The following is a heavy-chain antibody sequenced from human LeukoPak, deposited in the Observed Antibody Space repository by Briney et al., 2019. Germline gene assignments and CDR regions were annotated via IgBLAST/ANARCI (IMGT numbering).Heavy chain of an antibody. CDR2: INHSGST. Sequence: SETLSLTCAVYGGSFSGYYWSWIRQPPGKGLEWIGEINHSGSTNYNPSLKSRVTISVDTSKNQFSLKLSSVTAADTAVYYCARVPYYDFWSGYHKNYYYYMDVWGKGTTVTVSS. V-gene: IGHV4-34*01. J-gene: IGHJ6*03. CDR3: ARVPYYDFWSGYHKNYYYYMDV. CDR1: GGSFSGYY. D-gene: IGHD3-3*01.